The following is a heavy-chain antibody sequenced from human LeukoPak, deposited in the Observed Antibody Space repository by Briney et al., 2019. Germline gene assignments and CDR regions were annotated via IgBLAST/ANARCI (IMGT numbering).Heavy chain of an antibody. J-gene: IGHJ4*02. CDR3: ARDLYCSGGSCYSGDNPDFDY. D-gene: IGHD2-15*01. V-gene: IGHV3-21*01. CDR2: ISSSSSYI. CDR1: GFTFSSYS. Sequence: PGGSLRLSCAASGFTFSSYSMNWVRQAPGKGLEWVSSISSSSSYIYYADSVKGRFTISRDNAKNSLYLQMNSLRAEDTAVYYCARDLYCSGGSCYSGDNPDFDYWGQGTLVTVSS.